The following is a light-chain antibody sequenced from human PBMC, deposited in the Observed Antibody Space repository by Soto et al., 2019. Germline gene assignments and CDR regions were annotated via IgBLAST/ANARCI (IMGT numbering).Light chain of an antibody. CDR3: SSYAGNDNFV. V-gene: IGLV2-8*01. Sequence: QSVLTQPPSASGSPGQSVAISCTGTSSDVGGYEYVSWYQQHPGKAPKLLIYEVTKRPSGVPDRFSGSKSGSTASLTVSGLQAEDEAEYFCSSYAGNDNFVFGTGTKVTVL. CDR1: SSDVGGYEY. CDR2: EVT. J-gene: IGLJ1*01.